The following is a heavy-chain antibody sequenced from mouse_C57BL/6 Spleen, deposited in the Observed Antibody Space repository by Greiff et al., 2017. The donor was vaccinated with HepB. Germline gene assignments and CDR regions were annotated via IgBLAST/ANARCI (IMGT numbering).Heavy chain of an antibody. V-gene: IGHV1-4*01. Sequence: QVQLQQSGAELARPGASVKMSCKASGYTFTSYTMHWVKQRPGQGLEWIGYINPSSGYTKYNQKFKDKATLTADKASSTAYMQLSSLTSEDSAVYYCARGDYDYDGRFAYWGQGTLVTVSA. CDR1: GYTFTSYT. J-gene: IGHJ3*01. CDR3: ARGDYDYDGRFAY. D-gene: IGHD2-4*01. CDR2: INPSSGYT.